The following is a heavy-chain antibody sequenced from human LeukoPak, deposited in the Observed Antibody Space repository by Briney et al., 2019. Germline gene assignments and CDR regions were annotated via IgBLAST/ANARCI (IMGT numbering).Heavy chain of an antibody. Sequence: GGSLRLSCAASGFTFSEYTIHWVRQAPGKGLEWVAVMSNDGSIKKYANSVKGRFTISRDNSKNTLYLQMDSLRAEDTAVYYCAREFTIFGVVIQRYDAFDIWGQGTMVTVSS. J-gene: IGHJ3*02. CDR1: GFTFSEYT. D-gene: IGHD3-3*01. CDR3: AREFTIFGVVIQRYDAFDI. V-gene: IGHV3-30-3*01. CDR2: MSNDGSIK.